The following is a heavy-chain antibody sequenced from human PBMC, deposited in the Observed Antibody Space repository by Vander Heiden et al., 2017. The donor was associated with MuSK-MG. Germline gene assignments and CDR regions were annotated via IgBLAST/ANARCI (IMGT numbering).Heavy chain of an antibody. CDR3: ARGGIQLWLQADAFDI. D-gene: IGHD5-18*01. J-gene: IGHJ3*02. CDR2: ISSSSSYI. V-gene: IGHV3-21*03. Sequence: EVQLVESGGGLVKPGGSLRLSCAASGFTFSSYSMNWVRQAPGKGLEWVSSISSSSSYIYYADSVKGRFTISRDNAKNSLYLQMNSLRAEDTAVYYCARGGIQLWLQADAFDIWGQGTMVTVSS. CDR1: GFTFSSYS.